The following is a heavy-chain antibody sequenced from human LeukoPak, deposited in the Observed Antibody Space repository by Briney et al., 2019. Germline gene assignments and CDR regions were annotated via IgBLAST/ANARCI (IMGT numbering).Heavy chain of an antibody. J-gene: IGHJ5*01. CDR2: IKQDGSEK. CDR1: GFTFSSYW. D-gene: IGHD6-13*01. V-gene: IGHV3-7*03. Sequence: GGSLRLSCAASGFTFSSYWMSWVRQAPGKGLEWVANIKQDGSEKYYVDSVKGRFTISRDNAKNSLYLQMNSLRAEDTAVYYCAKEVSSTWTNWFDSWGQGTLVTVSS. CDR3: AKEVSSTWTNWFDS.